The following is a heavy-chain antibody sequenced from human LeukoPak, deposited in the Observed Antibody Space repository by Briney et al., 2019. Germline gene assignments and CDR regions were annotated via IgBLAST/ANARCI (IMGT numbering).Heavy chain of an antibody. J-gene: IGHJ4*02. CDR3: ANGYCSSTSCFTSDY. V-gene: IGHV3-23*01. D-gene: IGHD2-2*02. CDR2: ISGSGGST. Sequence: PGGSLRLSCAAPGFTFSSYAMSWVRQAPGKGLEWVSAISGSGGSTYYADSVKGRFTISRDNSKNTLYLQMNSLRAEDTAVYYCANGYCSSTSCFTSDYWGQGTLVTVSS. CDR1: GFTFSSYA.